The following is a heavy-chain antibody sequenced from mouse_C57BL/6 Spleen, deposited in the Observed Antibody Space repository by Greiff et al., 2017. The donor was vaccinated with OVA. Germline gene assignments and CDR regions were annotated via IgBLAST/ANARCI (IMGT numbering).Heavy chain of an antibody. Sequence: EVQLQQSGPELVKPGASVKMSCKASGYTFTDYNMHWVKQSHGKSLEWIGYINPNNGGTSYNQKFKGKATWTVNKSSSTAYMGHRSLTAEDSTVYYGAREGYYYGSSWYFDVWGTGTTVTVSS. J-gene: IGHJ1*03. CDR1: GYTFTDYN. CDR3: AREGYYYGSSWYFDV. CDR2: INPNNGGT. D-gene: IGHD1-1*01. V-gene: IGHV1-22*01.